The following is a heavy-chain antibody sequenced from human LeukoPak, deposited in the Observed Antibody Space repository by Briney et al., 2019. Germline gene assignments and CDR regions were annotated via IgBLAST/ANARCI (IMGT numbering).Heavy chain of an antibody. CDR1: GFTVSSNY. CDR2: IYSGGST. Sequence: PGGSLRLSCAASGFTVSSNYMSWVRQAPGKGLEWGSVIYSGGSTYYADSVKGRFTISRDNSKNTLYLQMNSLRAEDTAVYYCARPKGSSGYYYFDYWGQGTLVTVSS. CDR3: ARPKGSSGYYYFDY. D-gene: IGHD3-22*01. J-gene: IGHJ4*02. V-gene: IGHV3-53*01.